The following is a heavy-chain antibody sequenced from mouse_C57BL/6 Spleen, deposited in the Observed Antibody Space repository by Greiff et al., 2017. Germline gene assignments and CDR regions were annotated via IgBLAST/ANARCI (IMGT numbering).Heavy chain of an antibody. J-gene: IGHJ3*01. V-gene: IGHV1-26*01. CDR3: ARGDLLRWFAY. Sequence: EVQLQQSGPELVKPGASVKISCKASGYTFTDYYMNWVKQSHGKSLEWIGDINPNNGGTSYNQKFTGKATLTVDKSSSTAYMERRSLTSEDSAVYYCARGDLLRWFAYWGQGTLVTVSA. D-gene: IGHD2-1*01. CDR2: INPNNGGT. CDR1: GYTFTDYY.